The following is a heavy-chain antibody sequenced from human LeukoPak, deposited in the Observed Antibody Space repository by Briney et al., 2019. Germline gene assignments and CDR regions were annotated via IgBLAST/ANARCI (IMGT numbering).Heavy chain of an antibody. V-gene: IGHV3-23*01. CDR3: AKGSGSYRTSYFDY. CDR2: ISGSGGST. D-gene: IGHD1-26*01. CDR1: GFTFSSYA. Sequence: GGSLKLSCAASGFTFSSYAMSWVRQAPGKGLEWVSAISGSGGSTYYADSVKGRFTISRDNSKNTLYLQMNSLRAEDTAVYYCAKGSGSYRTSYFDYWGQGTLVTVSS. J-gene: IGHJ4*02.